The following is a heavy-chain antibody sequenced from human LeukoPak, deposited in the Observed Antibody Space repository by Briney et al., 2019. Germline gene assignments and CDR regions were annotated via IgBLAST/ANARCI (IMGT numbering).Heavy chain of an antibody. Sequence: SETLSLTCTVSGGSISSYYWSWIRQPAGKGLEWIGRIYTSGSTNYNPSLKSRVTMSVDTSKNQFSLKLSSVTAADTAVYYCARGLKGAAAGLHKRNYYYYYMDVWGKGTTVTVSS. J-gene: IGHJ6*03. CDR3: ARGLKGAAAGLHKRNYYYYYMDV. D-gene: IGHD6-13*01. CDR2: IYTSGST. V-gene: IGHV4-4*07. CDR1: GGSISSYY.